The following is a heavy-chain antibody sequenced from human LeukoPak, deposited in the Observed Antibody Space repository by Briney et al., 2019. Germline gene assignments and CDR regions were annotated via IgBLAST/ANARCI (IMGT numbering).Heavy chain of an antibody. Sequence: PVGSLRLSCAASGFTFSDYAMSWVRQALGKGLKWVSVISGSGGSTYNVDPVKGRFTISRDNSKNTLYLQMNSLRAEDTAVYYCAKSVESAVTTNPYFDYWGPGTLVTVSS. CDR1: GFTFSDYA. V-gene: IGHV3-23*01. D-gene: IGHD4-17*01. J-gene: IGHJ4*02. CDR2: ISGSGGST. CDR3: AKSVESAVTTNPYFDY.